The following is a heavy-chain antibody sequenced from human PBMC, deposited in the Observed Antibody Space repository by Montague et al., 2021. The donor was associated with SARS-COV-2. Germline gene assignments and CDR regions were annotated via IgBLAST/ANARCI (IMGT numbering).Heavy chain of an antibody. Sequence: SETLSLTCTVSGGSITNLFWNWIRQHPGKGLEWLGYIHSSGSTNYNPSLKSRVTISVDTSKSQFSLKLGSVTAADTAVYYCATTPGRFGEFHFDYWGQGTLVTVSS. CDR1: GGSITNLF. J-gene: IGHJ4*02. CDR3: ATTPGRFGEFHFDY. V-gene: IGHV4-59*01. D-gene: IGHD3-10*01. CDR2: IHSSGST.